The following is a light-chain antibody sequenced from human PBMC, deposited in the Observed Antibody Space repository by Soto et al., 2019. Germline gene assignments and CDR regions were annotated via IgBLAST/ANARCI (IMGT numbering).Light chain of an antibody. Sequence: DILLTQYPNSVSASVGDRVTITCRASQSITSMLAWYQQKPGKAPKLLVYDASTLQDGVQSRFSGSGSDTYFRHGIRSLQPEDFSTYYCRQAKRSPLTFGGGTKWES. CDR2: DAS. CDR1: QSITSM. V-gene: IGKV1-12*01. J-gene: IGKJ4*01. CDR3: RQAKRSPLT.